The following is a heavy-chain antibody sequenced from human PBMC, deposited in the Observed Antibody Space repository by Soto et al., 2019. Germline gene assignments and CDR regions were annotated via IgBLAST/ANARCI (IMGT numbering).Heavy chain of an antibody. CDR3: ARGTPYHDFWSGYAFDH. Sequence: QVQLVQSGAEVKKPGASVKVSCRASGYTLKGYYMHWVRQAPGQGLEWMGWVNPDSGATNYTQKFQDRVTMTRDTSITTAYMELSRLSSDDTAVYYCARGTPYHDFWSGYAFDHWGQGTLVTVSS. V-gene: IGHV1-2*02. J-gene: IGHJ4*02. D-gene: IGHD3-3*01. CDR1: GYTLKGYY. CDR2: VNPDSGAT.